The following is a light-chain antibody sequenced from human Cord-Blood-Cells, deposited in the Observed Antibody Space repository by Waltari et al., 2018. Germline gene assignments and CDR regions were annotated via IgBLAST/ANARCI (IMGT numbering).Light chain of an antibody. CDR1: SSDVGSSNL. J-gene: IGLJ3*02. CDR2: EGS. V-gene: IGLV2-23*01. Sequence: SALTQPASLSGAPGQPRPISCTGTSSDVGSSNLVSWYQQHPGKAPKLMIYEGSKRPSGVSNRFSGSKSGNTASLTISGLQAEDEADYYCCSYAGSSTWVFGGGTKLTVL. CDR3: CSYAGSSTWV.